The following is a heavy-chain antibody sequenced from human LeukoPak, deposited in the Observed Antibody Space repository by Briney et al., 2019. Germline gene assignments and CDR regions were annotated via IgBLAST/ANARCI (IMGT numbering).Heavy chain of an antibody. J-gene: IGHJ4*02. CDR2: IRYDGSNK. V-gene: IGHV3-30*02. Sequence: GGSLRLSCAASGFTFSSYGMHWVRQAPGKGLEWVAFIRYDGSNKYYADSVKGRFTISRDNSKNTLYLQMNSLRAEDTAVYYCAKTPVLLWFGELWSGYWGQGTLVTVSS. D-gene: IGHD3-10*01. CDR1: GFTFSSYG. CDR3: AKTPVLLWFGELWSGY.